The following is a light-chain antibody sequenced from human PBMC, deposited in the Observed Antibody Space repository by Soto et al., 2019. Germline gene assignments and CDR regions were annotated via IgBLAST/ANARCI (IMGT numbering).Light chain of an antibody. V-gene: IGLV2-18*01. J-gene: IGLJ1*01. CDR2: EVS. CDR3: SLYTSSSTYV. CDR1: SSDVGSYNR. Sequence: QSVLTQPPSVSGSPGQSVTISCTGTSSDVGSYNRVSWYQQPPGTGPKLMIYEVSHRPSGVPDRFSGSKSGNTASLTISGLRAEEEADYYCSLYTSSSTYVFGTGTKVTVL.